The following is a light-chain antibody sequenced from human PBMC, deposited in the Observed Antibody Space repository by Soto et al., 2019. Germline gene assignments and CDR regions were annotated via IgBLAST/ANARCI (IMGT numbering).Light chain of an antibody. CDR2: GAS. J-gene: IGKJ1*01. CDR3: QQYDSSPKT. V-gene: IGKV3-20*01. Sequence: EIILTQSPDTLSLSPGERATLSCRASQSVSSSYLAWYQQKPGQAPRLLIYGASSRATGIPDRFSGSGSGTDFTLTISRLETEDFAVYYCQQYDSSPKTFGQGTKVDIK. CDR1: QSVSSSY.